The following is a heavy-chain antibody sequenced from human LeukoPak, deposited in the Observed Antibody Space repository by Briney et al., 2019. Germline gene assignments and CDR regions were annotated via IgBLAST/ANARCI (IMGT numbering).Heavy chain of an antibody. Sequence: PGGSLRLCCAASGFALASDGMHWISQSPGKGLEWVASLWYDGSKEFYADSVKGRFTISRDMSKSTLFLQMNSLRGDDTATYFCAKEQRYGDGRGLDHWGQGTLVIVS. CDR2: LWYDGSKE. J-gene: IGHJ5*02. D-gene: IGHD4-17*01. CDR1: GFALASDG. V-gene: IGHV3-33*03. CDR3: AKEQRYGDGRGLDH.